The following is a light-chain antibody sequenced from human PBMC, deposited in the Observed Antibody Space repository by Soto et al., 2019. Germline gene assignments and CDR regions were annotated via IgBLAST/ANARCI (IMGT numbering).Light chain of an antibody. Sequence: QSVLTQPASVSGSPGQSITISCTGTSNFGSYNLVSWYQHHPGKAPKLMIYEGTKRPSGVSNRFSGSKSGSTASLTISGLQAEDEADYFCCSYAGSDTFVVFGGGTKLTVL. J-gene: IGLJ2*01. CDR2: EGT. V-gene: IGLV2-23*03. CDR1: SNFGSYNL. CDR3: CSYAGSDTFVV.